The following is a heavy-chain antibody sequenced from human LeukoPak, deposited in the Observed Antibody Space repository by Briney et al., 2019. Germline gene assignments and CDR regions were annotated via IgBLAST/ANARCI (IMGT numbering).Heavy chain of an antibody. J-gene: IGHJ4*02. D-gene: IGHD2-15*01. CDR1: GFTFSRDW. CDR2: INSDGSST. Sequence: PGGSLRLSCVASGFTFSRDWMHWVRQAPGKGLAWVSRINSDGSSTSYADSVKGRFTISRDNVKNTLYLQMNSLRVEGTAVYYCARDSPQCSGGYCYFVYWGQGTLVTVSS. CDR3: ARDSPQCSGGYCYFVY. V-gene: IGHV3-74*01.